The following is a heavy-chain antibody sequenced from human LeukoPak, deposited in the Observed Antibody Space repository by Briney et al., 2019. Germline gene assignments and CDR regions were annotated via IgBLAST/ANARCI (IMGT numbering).Heavy chain of an antibody. V-gene: IGHV3-53*01. CDR3: ARANYVWGSYRLPAFDY. CDR1: GFTVSSNY. J-gene: IGHJ4*02. D-gene: IGHD3-16*02. CDR2: IYSGGST. Sequence: GGSLRLSCAASGFTVSSNYMSWVRQAPGKGLEWVSVIYSGGSTYYADSVKGRFTISRDNSKNTLYLQMNSLRAEDTAVYYCARANYVWGSYRLPAFDYWGQGTLVTVSS.